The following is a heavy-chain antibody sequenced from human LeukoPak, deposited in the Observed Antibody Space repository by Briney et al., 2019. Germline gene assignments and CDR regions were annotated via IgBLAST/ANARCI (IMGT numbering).Heavy chain of an antibody. D-gene: IGHD3-22*01. Sequence: SETLPLTCTVSGGSISSYYWSWIRQPPGKGLEWIGYIYYSGSTNYNPSLKSRVTISVDTSKNQFSLKLSSVTAADTAVYYCARISGHYYDSSGYIWGQGTLVTVSS. CDR3: ARISGHYYDSSGYI. J-gene: IGHJ4*02. V-gene: IGHV4-59*01. CDR2: IYYSGST. CDR1: GGSISSYY.